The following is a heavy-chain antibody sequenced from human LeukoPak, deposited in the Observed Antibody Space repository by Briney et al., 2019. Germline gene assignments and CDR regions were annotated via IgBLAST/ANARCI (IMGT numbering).Heavy chain of an antibody. CDR2: IRYDGSNK. V-gene: IGHV3-33*01. J-gene: IGHJ3*02. CDR3: ARARYDSPYAFDI. Sequence: PGRSLRLSCAASGFTFSNYGMHWVRQALGKGLEWVAVIRYDGSNKYYADSVKGRFTISRDNSKNTLYLQMNSLRAEDTAVYYCARARYDSPYAFDIWGQGTMVTVSS. D-gene: IGHD3-22*01. CDR1: GFTFSNYG.